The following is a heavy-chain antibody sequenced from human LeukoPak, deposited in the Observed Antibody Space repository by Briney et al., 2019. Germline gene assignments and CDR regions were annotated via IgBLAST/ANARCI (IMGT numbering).Heavy chain of an antibody. CDR1: GYSISSGYY. CDR3: ARLVVPAAYFDH. D-gene: IGHD2-2*01. CDR2: IYHSGST. J-gene: IGHJ4*02. Sequence: SETLSLTCTVSGYSISSGYYWGWIRQPPGKGLEWIGSIYHSGSTYYNPSLKSRVTISVDTSKNQFSLKLSSVTAADTAVYYCARLVVPAAYFDHWGQGTLVTVSS. V-gene: IGHV4-38-2*02.